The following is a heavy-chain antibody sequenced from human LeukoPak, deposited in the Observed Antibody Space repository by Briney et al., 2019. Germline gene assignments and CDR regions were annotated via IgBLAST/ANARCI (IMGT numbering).Heavy chain of an antibody. V-gene: IGHV4-34*01. CDR3: AGEGYSSGWNYGSWFDP. CDR1: GGSFSGYY. D-gene: IGHD6-19*01. J-gene: IGHJ5*02. Sequence: SETLSLTCAVYGGSFSGYYWSWIRQPPGKGLEWIGEINHSGSTNYNPSLKSRVTISVDTSKNQFSLKLSSVTAADTAVYYCAGEGYSSGWNYGSWFDPWGQGTLVTVSS. CDR2: INHSGST.